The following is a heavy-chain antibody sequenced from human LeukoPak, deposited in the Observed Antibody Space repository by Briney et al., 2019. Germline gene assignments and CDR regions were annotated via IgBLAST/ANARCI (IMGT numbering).Heavy chain of an antibody. V-gene: IGHV3-21*01. CDR3: ARDAQWLVPEGYYFYMDV. CDR1: GLTFSRYS. Sequence: PGGSLRLSCAGSGLTFSRYSMNWFRQAPGKGLERVSSISSSSSYIFYADSVKGRFTISRDNANNSLYLQMSSLRAEDTAVYYCARDAQWLVPEGYYFYMDVWGKGTTVTVSS. J-gene: IGHJ6*03. D-gene: IGHD6-19*01. CDR2: ISSSSSYI.